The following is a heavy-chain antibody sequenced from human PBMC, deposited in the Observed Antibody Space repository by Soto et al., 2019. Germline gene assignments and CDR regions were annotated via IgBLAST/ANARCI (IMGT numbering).Heavy chain of an antibody. CDR1: GFTFSSYG. CDR2: IWYDGSNK. J-gene: IGHJ1*01. D-gene: IGHD6-19*01. CDR3: ARGPYSSGWYLYFQH. V-gene: IGHV3-33*01. Sequence: QVQLVESGGGVVQPGRSLRLSCAASGFTFSSYGMHWVHQAPGKGLEWVAVIWYDGSNKYYADSVKGRFTISRDNSKNTLYLQMNSLRAEDTAVYYCARGPYSSGWYLYFQHWGQGTLVTVSS.